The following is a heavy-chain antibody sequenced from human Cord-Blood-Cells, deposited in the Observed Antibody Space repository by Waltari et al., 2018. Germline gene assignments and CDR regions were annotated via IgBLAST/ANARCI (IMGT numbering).Heavy chain of an antibody. CDR3: ATSLLVVYEKTLEGYYYGMDV. D-gene: IGHD2-8*02. CDR1: GYTLTELS. CDR2: FDPEDGET. V-gene: IGHV1-24*01. Sequence: QVQLVQSGAEVKKPGASVKVSCKVSGYTLTELSMHWVRQAPGKGLEWMGGFDPEDGETIYAQKFQGRVTMTEDTSTDTAYMELSSLRSEDTAVYYCATSLLVVYEKTLEGYYYGMDVWGQGTTVTVSS. J-gene: IGHJ6*02.